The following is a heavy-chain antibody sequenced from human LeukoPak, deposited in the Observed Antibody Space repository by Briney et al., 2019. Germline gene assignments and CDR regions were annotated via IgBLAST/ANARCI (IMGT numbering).Heavy chain of an antibody. D-gene: IGHD3-9*01. Sequence: GGSLRLSCAASGFSFRDYNKRGIRPAPGKGLGGGSSLNRSGSTKYYADSVKGRFTISRDNAKKSLYLQMNSLRTEDMALYICAKDRVSAATGFDAFDMWGQGTMVTVSS. CDR3: AKDRVSAATGFDAFDM. V-gene: IGHV3-11*01. CDR1: GFSFRDYN. J-gene: IGHJ3*02. CDR2: LNRSGSTK.